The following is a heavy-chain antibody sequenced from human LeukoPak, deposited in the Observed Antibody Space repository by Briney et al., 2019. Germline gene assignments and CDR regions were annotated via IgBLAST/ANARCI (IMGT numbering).Heavy chain of an antibody. CDR1: GFTIDAYA. CDR3: AKDFSWGRAGSDPYYFDY. D-gene: IGHD6-19*01. J-gene: IGHJ4*02. CDR2: ISWNSGSI. V-gene: IGHV3-9*01. Sequence: GKSLRLSCAASGFTIDAYAMHWVRQAPGKGLEWVSGISWNSGSIGYADSVKGRFTISRVNAKKSLYLQMNSLRAEDTALYYCAKDFSWGRAGSDPYYFDYWGQGTLVTVSS.